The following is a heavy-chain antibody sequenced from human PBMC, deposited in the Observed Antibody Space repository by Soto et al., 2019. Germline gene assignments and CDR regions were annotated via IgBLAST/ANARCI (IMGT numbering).Heavy chain of an antibody. CDR2: IYNSETT. J-gene: IGHJ6*02. D-gene: IGHD3-16*01. CDR1: GGSVSSGSFY. Sequence: SETLSLTCTVSGGSVSSGSFYWTWIRQPPGKGLEWIGYIYNSETTNYNPSLKRRVTMLVDTSKNQFSLILTSVTAADTAVYYRARDRIMDGLDVWGQGTTV. V-gene: IGHV4-61*01. CDR3: ARDRIMDGLDV.